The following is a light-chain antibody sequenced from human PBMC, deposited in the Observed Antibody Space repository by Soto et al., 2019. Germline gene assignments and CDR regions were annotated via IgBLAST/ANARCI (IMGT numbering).Light chain of an antibody. CDR1: SSNIGGNS. CDR2: DDD. J-gene: IGLJ1*01. CDR3: GSWDSSLSAYV. V-gene: IGLV1-51*01. Sequence: QSVLTQPPSVSAAPGQRGTISCSGSSSNIGGNSVSWYQQLPGTAPKLLIYDDDKRPSGIPDRFSGSKSGTSASLCITGFPTGDEADYYCGSWDSSLSAYVFGTATKVTVL.